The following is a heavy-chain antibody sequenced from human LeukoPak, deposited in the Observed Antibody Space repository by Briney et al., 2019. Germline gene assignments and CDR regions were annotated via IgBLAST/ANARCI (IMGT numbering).Heavy chain of an antibody. CDR3: ARQLNSVGAYDY. J-gene: IGHJ4*02. Sequence: SETLSLTRTVSGGSISSYYWGWIRQPPGKGLEWIGSIYYSGSTYYNPSLKSRVTISVDTSKNQFSLKLSSVTAADTAVYYCARQLNSVGAYDYWGQGTLVTVSS. CDR2: IYYSGST. V-gene: IGHV4-39*01. D-gene: IGHD1-26*01. CDR1: GGSISSYY.